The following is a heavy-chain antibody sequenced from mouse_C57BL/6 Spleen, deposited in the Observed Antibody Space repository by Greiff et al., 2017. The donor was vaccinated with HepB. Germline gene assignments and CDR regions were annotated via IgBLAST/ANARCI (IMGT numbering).Heavy chain of an antibody. CDR3: ATSGPLDY. CDR2: IYPGDGDT. D-gene: IGHD4-1*01. V-gene: IGHV1-82*01. J-gene: IGHJ4*01. CDR1: GYAFSSSW. Sequence: QVQLKQSGPELVKPGASVKISCKASGYAFSSSWMNWVKQRPGKGLEWIGRIYPGDGDTNYNGKFKGKATLTADNSSSTAYMQLSSLTSEDSAVYFCATSGPLDYWGQGTSVTVSS.